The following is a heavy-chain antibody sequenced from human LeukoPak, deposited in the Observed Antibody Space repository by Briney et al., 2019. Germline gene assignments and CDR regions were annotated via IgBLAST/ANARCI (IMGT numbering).Heavy chain of an antibody. V-gene: IGHV4-59*08. CDR2: IHCTGST. CDR1: GGSISSYY. CDR3: AGTSSSYCSGGSCYGKFQT. J-gene: IGHJ1*01. D-gene: IGHD2-15*01. Sequence: YPSETLSLTCTVSGGSISSYYWSWIRQPPGKGLEWIGYIHCTGSTNHNPSLKSRITISIDTSKNQFSLKLSSVTAADTAVYYCAGTSSSYCSGGSCYGKFQTWGQGTLVTVSS.